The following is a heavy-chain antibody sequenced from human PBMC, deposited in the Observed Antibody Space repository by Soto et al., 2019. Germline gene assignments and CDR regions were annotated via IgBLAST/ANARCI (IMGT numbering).Heavy chain of an antibody. Sequence: SETLSLTCAVSGDSITSIYDWAWIRQPPGRGLEWVASIYHSGTTYYNPSLKSRVTISVDTSKNHFSLSLSSVTAADTAIYSCATRITVFGLLIPPFAPWGQGPQVTVPS. D-gene: IGHD3-3*01. CDR2: IYHSGTT. V-gene: IGHV4-38-2*01. J-gene: IGHJ5*02. CDR3: ATRITVFGLLIPPFAP. CDR1: GDSITSIYD.